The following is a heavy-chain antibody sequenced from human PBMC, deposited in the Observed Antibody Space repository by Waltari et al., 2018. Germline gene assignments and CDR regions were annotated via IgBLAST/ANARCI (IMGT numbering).Heavy chain of an antibody. J-gene: IGHJ6*02. Sequence: VPLQRWGAGLLSPSEPLSLTCAVYVGSFGVYYWSWIRQPPGKGLEWIGEINHSGSTNYNPSLKSRVTISVDTSKNQFSLKLSSVTAADTAVYYCARLQGDVWGQGTTVTVSS. CDR2: INHSGST. CDR3: ARLQGDV. CDR1: VGSFGVYY. V-gene: IGHV4-34*01. D-gene: IGHD1-1*01.